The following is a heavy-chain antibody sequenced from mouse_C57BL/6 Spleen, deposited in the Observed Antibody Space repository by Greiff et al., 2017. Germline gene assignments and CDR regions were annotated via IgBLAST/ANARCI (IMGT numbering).Heavy chain of an antibody. V-gene: IGHV1-62-2*01. CDR1: GYTFTEYT. CDR2: FYPGSGSI. Sequence: VKLLESGAELVKPGASVKLSCKASGYTFTEYTIHWVKQRSGQGLEWIGWFYPGSGSIKYNEKFKDKATLTADKSSSTVYMELSRLTSEDSAVYFGARHPYYYGSSYAMDYWGQGTSVTVSS. CDR3: ARHPYYYGSSYAMDY. D-gene: IGHD1-1*01. J-gene: IGHJ4*01.